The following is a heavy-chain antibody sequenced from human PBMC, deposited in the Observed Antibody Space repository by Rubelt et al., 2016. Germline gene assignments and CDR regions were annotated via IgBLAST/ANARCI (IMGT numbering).Heavy chain of an antibody. CDR1: GYSFTGYY. CDR2: INPNSGDT. J-gene: IGHJ4*02. V-gene: IGHV1-2*06. D-gene: IGHD3-16*02. CDR3: AGYVWGSYRYFDY. Sequence: QVQLVQSGAEVEKPGASVKVSCKASGYSFTGYYMHWVRQAPGQGLEWMGRINPNSGDTDYAQKFQGRVTMTRDTSISTAYMELSSLRSEDTAVYYCAGYVWGSYRYFDYWGQGTLVTVSS.